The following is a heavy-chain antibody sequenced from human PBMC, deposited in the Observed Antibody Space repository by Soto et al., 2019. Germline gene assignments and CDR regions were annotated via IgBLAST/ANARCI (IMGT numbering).Heavy chain of an antibody. J-gene: IGHJ4*02. CDR2: IKPDGSAT. CDR3: ARAGYCGPGCYYHLDY. Sequence: EVQLVESGGGLVQPGGSLRLSCAVSGFTFGSYWMNWVRLIPGKGLEWVAYIKPDGSATYYVDSVKGRFTISRDNAKNSLYLQMNSLRVEDTSVYYCARAGYCGPGCYYHLDYWGQGTLVTVSS. CDR1: GFTFGSYW. D-gene: IGHD2-21*02. V-gene: IGHV3-7*01.